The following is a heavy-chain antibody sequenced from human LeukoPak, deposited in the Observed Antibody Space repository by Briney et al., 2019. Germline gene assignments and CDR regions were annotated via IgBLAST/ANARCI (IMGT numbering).Heavy chain of an antibody. CDR3: ARRSEGYSYGRVFDY. CDR2: MNPNSGNT. D-gene: IGHD5-18*01. CDR1: GYTFTSYD. Sequence: ASVKVSCKASGYTFTSYDINWVRQATGQGLEWMGWMNPNSGNTGYAQKFQGRVTITRSTSISTAYMELSSLRSEDTAVYYCARRSEGYSYGRVFDYWGQGTLVTVSS. V-gene: IGHV1-8*03. J-gene: IGHJ4*02.